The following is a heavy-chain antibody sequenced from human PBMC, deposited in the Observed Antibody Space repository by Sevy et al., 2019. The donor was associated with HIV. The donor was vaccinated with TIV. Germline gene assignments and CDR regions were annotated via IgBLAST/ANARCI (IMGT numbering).Heavy chain of an antibody. Sequence: GGSLRLSCAASGFTFSSYWMTWVRQAPGKGLEWVANIKKDGSEKYYVDSVKGRFTISRDNAKKSLYLQMNSLRAEDTAVYYCARDKTILEGRYGMDVWGQWTTVTVSS. CDR3: ARDKTILEGRYGMDV. CDR2: IKKDGSEK. V-gene: IGHV3-7*01. D-gene: IGHD3-3*01. CDR1: GFTFSSYW. J-gene: IGHJ6*02.